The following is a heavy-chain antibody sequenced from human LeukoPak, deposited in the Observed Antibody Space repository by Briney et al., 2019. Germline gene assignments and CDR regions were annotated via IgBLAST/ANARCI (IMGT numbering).Heavy chain of an antibody. J-gene: IGHJ3*01. CDR1: GGTFSNYA. D-gene: IGHD3-22*01. V-gene: IGHV1-69*05. CDR2: TTPIFGSA. CDR3: AGALFHFDSSGYDMDGYDV. Sequence: SVKVSCKASGGTFSNYALSWVRQAPGKGLEWMGGTTPIFGSAEYAQNFQGRVTVTTDESTSTAYMEMSSLRSDDTAVYYCAGALFHFDSSGYDMDGYDVWGQGTMVTVSS.